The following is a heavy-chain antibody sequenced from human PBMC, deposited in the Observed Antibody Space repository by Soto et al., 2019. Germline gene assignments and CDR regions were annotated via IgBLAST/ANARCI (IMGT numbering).Heavy chain of an antibody. CDR3: ARDPGTGSALRAYHFDY. V-gene: IGHV1-3*01. D-gene: IGHD1-1*01. CDR2: INAGNGDT. CDR1: RYSFTTYA. J-gene: IGHJ4*02. Sequence: ASVEVSCKXSRYSFTTYALHWVRQAPGQRLEWMGWINAGNGDTKYSEKFQGRVTITRDTSANTAYMELSSLRSEDTSVYYCARDPGTGSALRAYHFDYWGQGTLVTVS.